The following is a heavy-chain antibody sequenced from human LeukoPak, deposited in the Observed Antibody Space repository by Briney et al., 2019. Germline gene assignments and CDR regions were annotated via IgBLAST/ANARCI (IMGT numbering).Heavy chain of an antibody. CDR2: INPDSGAT. V-gene: IGHV1-2*02. CDR1: GYTFTDYY. J-gene: IGHJ5*02. Sequence: ASVKVSCKASGYTFTDYYMHWVRQAPGQGLEWMGWINPDSGATNFAQKFQGRVTMTRDTSISTAYMVLSSLRSDDTAVYYCATDMNNYGLGSDPWGQGSLVTVSS. D-gene: IGHD3-10*01. CDR3: ATDMNNYGLGSDP.